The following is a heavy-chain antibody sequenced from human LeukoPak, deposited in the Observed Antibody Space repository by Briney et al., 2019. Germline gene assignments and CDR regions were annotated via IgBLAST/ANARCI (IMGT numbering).Heavy chain of an antibody. D-gene: IGHD2-15*01. J-gene: IGHJ4*02. CDR3: ARQRRYRNSDTCYSGHDY. CDR2: IYSGGNT. Sequence: PGGSLRLSCAASGLTVSSNYMSWVRQAPGKGLEFVSIIYSGGNTYYADSMKGRFTISRDNSKNTLYLQMNSLRAEDTAVYFCARQRRYRNSDTCYSGHDYWGQGTLVTVSS. V-gene: IGHV3-53*01. CDR1: GLTVSSNY.